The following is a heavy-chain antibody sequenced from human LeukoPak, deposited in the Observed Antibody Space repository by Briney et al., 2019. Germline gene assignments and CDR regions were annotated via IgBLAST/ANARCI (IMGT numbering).Heavy chain of an antibody. CDR1: GNSVSSNSDT. V-gene: IGHV6-1*01. CDR2: TYSRSSKSYY. J-gene: IGHJ4*02. Sequence: KPSQTLSLTCAISGNSVSSNSDTWNWVRQSPSRGFEWLGRTYSRSSKSYYDYAVSVKSRIIIDPDTSKNQFSLHLNSVTPEDTAVYYCVRLTSGYGYGDNWGQGTLVTVSS. CDR3: VRLTSGYGYGDN. D-gene: IGHD5-18*01.